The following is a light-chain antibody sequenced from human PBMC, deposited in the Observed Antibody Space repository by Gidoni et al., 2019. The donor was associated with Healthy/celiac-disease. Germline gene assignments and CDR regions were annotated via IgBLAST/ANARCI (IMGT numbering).Light chain of an antibody. V-gene: IGKV4-1*01. CDR3: QQYYRTPPTST. Sequence: DIVMTQSPDSLAVSLGERATINCKSSQSVLYSSNNKNYLAWYQQKPGQPPKLLIYWASTRESGVPDRFSGSGSGTDFTLTISSLQAEDVAVYYCQQYYRTPPTSTFGQGTKVEIK. J-gene: IGKJ1*01. CDR1: QSVLYSSNNKNY. CDR2: WAS.